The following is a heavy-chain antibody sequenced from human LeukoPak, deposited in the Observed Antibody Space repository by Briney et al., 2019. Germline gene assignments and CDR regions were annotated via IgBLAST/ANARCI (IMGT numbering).Heavy chain of an antibody. J-gene: IGHJ3*02. CDR2: ISSSSSYI. D-gene: IGHD3-3*01. V-gene: IGHV3-21*01. CDR3: ARGLSPQVTIFGVVIIDAFDI. CDR1: GFTFSSYS. Sequence: KPGGSLRLSCAASGFTFSSYSMNWVRQAPGKGLEWVSSISSSSSYIYYADSVKGRFTISRDNAKNSLYLQMNSLRAEDTAVYYCARGLSPQVTIFGVVIIDAFDIWGQGTMVTVSS.